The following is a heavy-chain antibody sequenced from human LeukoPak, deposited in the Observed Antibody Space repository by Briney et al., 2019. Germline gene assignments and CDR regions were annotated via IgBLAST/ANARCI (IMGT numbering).Heavy chain of an antibody. CDR3: ASPGGVAAGSDSFDI. D-gene: IGHD6-13*01. Sequence: GVSLRLSCAASGFTFSSYSMNWAPQAPGKGREWVTSISSSSSYIYYADSVKDRFTISRDNAKNSLYLQMNSLRVEDTALYYCASPGGVAAGSDSFDIWGQGTMVTVSS. CDR1: GFTFSSYS. V-gene: IGHV3-21*01. CDR2: ISSSSSYI. J-gene: IGHJ3*02.